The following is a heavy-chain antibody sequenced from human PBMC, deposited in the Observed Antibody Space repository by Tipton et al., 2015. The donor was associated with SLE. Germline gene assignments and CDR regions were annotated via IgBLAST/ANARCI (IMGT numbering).Heavy chain of an antibody. CDR1: GGSISSYY. D-gene: IGHD7-27*01. CDR3: ARVPPDWGGDYYMDV. Sequence: LRLSCTVSGGSISSYYWSWIRQHPGKGLEWIGYIYYSGSTYYNPSLKSRVTISVDTSKNQSSLKLSSVTAADTAVYYCARVPPDWGGDYYMDVWGKGTTVTVSS. V-gene: IGHV4-31*02. J-gene: IGHJ6*03. CDR2: IYYSGST.